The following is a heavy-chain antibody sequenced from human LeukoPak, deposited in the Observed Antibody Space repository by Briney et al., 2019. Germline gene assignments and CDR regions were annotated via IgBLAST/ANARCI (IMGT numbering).Heavy chain of an antibody. J-gene: IGHJ4*02. Sequence: GGSLRLSCAASGFTFSSYWMSWVRQAPGKGLEWVANIKQDGSEEYYVDSVRGRFTISRDNAKNSLYLQMNSLRAEDTALYYCAKVARIAAVFYYFDYWGQGTLVTVSS. CDR1: GFTFSSYW. CDR3: AKVARIAAVFYYFDY. V-gene: IGHV3-7*03. D-gene: IGHD6-13*01. CDR2: IKQDGSEE.